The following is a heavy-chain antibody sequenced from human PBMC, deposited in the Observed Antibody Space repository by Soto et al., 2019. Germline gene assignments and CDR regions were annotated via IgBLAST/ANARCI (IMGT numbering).Heavy chain of an antibody. D-gene: IGHD3-10*01. CDR3: ARTMGRGVITSYYYYGMDV. J-gene: IGHJ6*02. V-gene: IGHV1-18*01. CDR2: ISAYNGNT. CDR1: GYTFTSYG. Sequence: ASVKVSCKASGYTFTSYGISWVRQAPGQGLEWMGWISAYNGNTNYAQKLQGRVTMTTDTSTSTAYMELRSLRSDDTAVYYCARTMGRGVITSYYYYGMDVWGQGTTVTVSS.